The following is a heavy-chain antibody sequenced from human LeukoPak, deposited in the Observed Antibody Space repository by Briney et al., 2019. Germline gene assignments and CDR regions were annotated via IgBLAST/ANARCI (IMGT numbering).Heavy chain of an antibody. CDR1: GFTVSSNY. Sequence: GGSLRLSCAASGFTVSSNYISWVRQAPGKGLEWVSVIYSGGSTYYADSVKGRFTISRDNSKNTLYLQMNSLRAEDTAVYYCAREGSRDGYNLGYFDYWGQGTLVTVSS. J-gene: IGHJ4*02. D-gene: IGHD5-24*01. V-gene: IGHV3-53*01. CDR3: AREGSRDGYNLGYFDY. CDR2: IYSGGST.